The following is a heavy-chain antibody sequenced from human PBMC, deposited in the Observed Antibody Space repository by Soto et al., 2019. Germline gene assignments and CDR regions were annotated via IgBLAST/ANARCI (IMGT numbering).Heavy chain of an antibody. CDR1: GYSFTSYW. D-gene: IGHD1-1*01. CDR3: ARHRAPAWNYEYGTDV. J-gene: IGHJ6*02. Sequence: GESLKISCKGSGYSFTSYWIGWVRQMPGKGLEWMGIIYPGDSDTRYSPSFQGQVTISADKSISTAYLQWSSLKASDTAMYYCARHRAPAWNYEYGTDVWGQGTTVTVSS. CDR2: IYPGDSDT. V-gene: IGHV5-51*01.